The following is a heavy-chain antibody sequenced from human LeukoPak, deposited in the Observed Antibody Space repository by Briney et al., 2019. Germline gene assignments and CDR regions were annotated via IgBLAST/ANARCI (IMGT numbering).Heavy chain of an antibody. CDR3: AKVKGEVIGAFDI. V-gene: IGHV3-30*18. D-gene: IGHD3-16*01. J-gene: IGHJ3*02. Sequence: GGSLRLSCAASRFTFSSYGMHWVRQAPGKGLEWVAVVSYDGNNRYYADSVKGRVTISRYNSKNTLYLQMNSLRAEDTAVYYCAKVKGEVIGAFDIWGQGTMVTVSS. CDR1: RFTFSSYG. CDR2: VSYDGNNR.